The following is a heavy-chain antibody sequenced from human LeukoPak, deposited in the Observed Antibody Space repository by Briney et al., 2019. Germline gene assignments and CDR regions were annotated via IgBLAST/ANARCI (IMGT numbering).Heavy chain of an antibody. D-gene: IGHD6-19*01. CDR2: IYPGNSDN. V-gene: IGHV5-51*01. CDR1: GYSFTTYW. CDR3: ARPQSSGTAVGFDI. J-gene: IGHJ3*02. Sequence: GESLKISFQGSGYSFTTYWIGWGRPMPGKGVGGMGIIYPGNSDNRYSPSFRGQVTISADRSISTAYPQWSSLKASDTAMYYCARPQSSGTAVGFDIWGPGTMVTVSS.